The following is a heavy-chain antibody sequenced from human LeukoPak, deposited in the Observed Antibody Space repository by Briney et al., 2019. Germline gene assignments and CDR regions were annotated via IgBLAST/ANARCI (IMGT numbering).Heavy chain of an antibody. J-gene: IGHJ4*02. V-gene: IGHV4-59*01. D-gene: IGHD6-19*01. CDR3: ARRYASGWSPTFDY. CDR2: IYYSGST. CDR1: GGSFSGYY. Sequence: PSETLSLTCAVYGGSFSGYYWSWIRQPPGKGLEWIGHIYYSGSTNYNPSVRSRVSISLDTSKNQFSLELRSVTAADTAVYFCARRYASGWSPTFDYWGQGILVTVSS.